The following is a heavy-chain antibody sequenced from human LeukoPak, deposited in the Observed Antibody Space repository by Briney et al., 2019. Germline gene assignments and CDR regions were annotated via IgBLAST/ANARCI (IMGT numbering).Heavy chain of an antibody. V-gene: IGHV3-23*01. D-gene: IGHD5-12*01. CDR1: GFTFSSYA. CDR2: ISGSGGST. CDR3: AKPSGGYDSPGFDY. J-gene: IGHJ4*02. Sequence: PGRSLRLSCAASGFTFSSYAMSWVRQAAGKGLEWVSAISGSGGSTYYADSVKGRFSISRDNSKNTLYLQMNSLRAENTAVYHCAKPSGGYDSPGFDYWGQGTLVTVSS.